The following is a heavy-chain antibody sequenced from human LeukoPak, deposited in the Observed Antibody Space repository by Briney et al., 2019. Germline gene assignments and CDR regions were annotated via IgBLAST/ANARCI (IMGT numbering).Heavy chain of an antibody. V-gene: IGHV4-34*01. CDR3: AREEDGAFDI. CDR1: GGSFSGYY. J-gene: IGHJ3*02. CDR2: INHSGST. Sequence: SETLSLTCAVYGGSFSGYYWSWIRQPPGKGLEWIGEINHSGSTNYNPSLKSRVTISVDTSKNQFSLKLSSVTAADTAVYYCAREEDGAFDIWGQGTMVTVSS.